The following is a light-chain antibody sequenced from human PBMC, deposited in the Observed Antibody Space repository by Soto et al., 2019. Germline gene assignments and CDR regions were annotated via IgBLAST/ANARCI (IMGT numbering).Light chain of an antibody. V-gene: IGLV2-14*01. CDR2: EVT. Sequence: QSALTQPASMSGSPGQSITISCTGTSSGVGGYDYVSWYQQHPGKAPKLIFFEVTNRPSGVSNRFSASKSGNTASLTISGLQAEDEADYYCSSYTSSTSVVFGGGTKLTVL. J-gene: IGLJ2*01. CDR1: SSGVGGYDY. CDR3: SSYTSSTSVV.